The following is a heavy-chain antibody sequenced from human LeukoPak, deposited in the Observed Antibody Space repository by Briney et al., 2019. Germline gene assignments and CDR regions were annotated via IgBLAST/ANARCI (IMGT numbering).Heavy chain of an antibody. CDR1: GGSFSGNY. V-gene: IGHV4-34*01. D-gene: IGHD3-10*01. CDR2: INHRGTT. Sequence: SETLSLTCAVYGGSFSGNYWSWIRQPPGKGLEWIGEINHRGTTNYNPSLKSRVTVSVDTSKNQFSLKLSSVTAADTAVYYCARGLIGYYYGSGNIYYYGMDVWGQGTTVTVSS. J-gene: IGHJ6*02. CDR3: ARGLIGYYYGSGNIYYYGMDV.